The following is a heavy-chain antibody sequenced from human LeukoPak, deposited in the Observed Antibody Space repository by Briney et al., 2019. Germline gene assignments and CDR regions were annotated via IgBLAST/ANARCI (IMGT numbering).Heavy chain of an antibody. D-gene: IGHD3-10*01. CDR1: GFTFSSYA. CDR2: ISGSGNRT. CDR3: AKVAWFGQHEDDY. V-gene: IGHV3-23*01. Sequence: GGSLRLSCAASGFTFSSYAMSWVRQAPGKGLEWVSSISGSGNRTYYADSVKGRFTISRDNSKNTLFLQMNSLRAEDTAVYYCAKVAWFGQHEDDYWGQGTLVTVSS. J-gene: IGHJ4*02.